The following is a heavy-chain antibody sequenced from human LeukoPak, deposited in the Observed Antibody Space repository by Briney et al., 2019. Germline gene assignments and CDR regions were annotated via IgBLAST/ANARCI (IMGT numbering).Heavy chain of an antibody. D-gene: IGHD1-26*01. V-gene: IGHV4-39*07. CDR3: ARDVGAGPQAP. Sequence: SETLSLTCTVSGGSISSSTYYWGWIRQPPGKRLEWIGRIYTSGSTNYNPSLKSRVTMSVDTSKNQFSLKLSSVTAADTAVYYCARDVGAGPQAPWGQGTLVTVSS. CDR2: IYTSGST. J-gene: IGHJ5*02. CDR1: GGSISSSTYY.